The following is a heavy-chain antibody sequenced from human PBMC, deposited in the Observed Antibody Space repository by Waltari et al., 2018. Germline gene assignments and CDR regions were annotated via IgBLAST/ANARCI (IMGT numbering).Heavy chain of an antibody. D-gene: IGHD4-17*01. J-gene: IGHJ4*02. CDR1: GFTFSTYS. Sequence: EVQLVASGGGLVKAGGSLRLSCAAFGFTFSTYSMNWVRQAPGKGLEWVSSISSRCLYTSYADSVKSRVTISRDNAKNSLYLQMNSLRVEDTAVYYCARSSTTVTTFGWGQGTLVTVSS. V-gene: IGHV3-21*01. CDR3: ARSSTTVTTFG. CDR2: ISSRCLYT.